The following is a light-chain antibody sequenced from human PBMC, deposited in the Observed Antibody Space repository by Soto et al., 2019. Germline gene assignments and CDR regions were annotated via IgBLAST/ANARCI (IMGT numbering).Light chain of an antibody. CDR2: GSS. CDR3: QQYNNWGLS. V-gene: IGKV3D-15*01. Sequence: IVMTQSPATLSVSPGDEVTLSCRASENVGTNLAWYQQKPGQAPRLLIYGSSTRATGIPATFSGSGSGTEFTLTISSPQSEESAIYYCQQYNNWGLSFGGGTKVEI. J-gene: IGKJ4*01. CDR1: ENVGTN.